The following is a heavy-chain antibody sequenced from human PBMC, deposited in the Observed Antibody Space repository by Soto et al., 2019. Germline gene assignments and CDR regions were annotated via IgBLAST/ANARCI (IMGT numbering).Heavy chain of an antibody. D-gene: IGHD5-18*01. V-gene: IGHV1-18*01. Sequence: QVQLVQSGAEVKKPGASVKVSCKASGYTFTSYGISWVRQAAGQGLEWMGWISAYTGNTNYAQKLQGRVTMTTDTATSTDYLELRRLRSDATAVYYCSRSLLVGYGLDGDSDWCQGTLVTVSS. J-gene: IGHJ4*02. CDR3: SRSLLVGYGLDGDSD. CDR2: ISAYTGNT. CDR1: GYTFTSYG.